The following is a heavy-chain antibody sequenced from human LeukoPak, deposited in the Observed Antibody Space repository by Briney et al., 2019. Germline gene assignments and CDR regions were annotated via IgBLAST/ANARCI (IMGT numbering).Heavy chain of an antibody. D-gene: IGHD1-14*01. CDR1: GFTFSSYG. CDR3: AKGQYKIYWYFDL. CDR2: ISYDGSNK. J-gene: IGHJ2*01. Sequence: PGRSLRLSCAASGFTFSSYGMHWVRQAPGKGLEWVAVISYDGSNKYYADSVKGRFTISRDNSKNTLYLQMNSLRAEDTAVYYCAKGQYKIYWYFDLWGRGTLVTVSS. V-gene: IGHV3-30*18.